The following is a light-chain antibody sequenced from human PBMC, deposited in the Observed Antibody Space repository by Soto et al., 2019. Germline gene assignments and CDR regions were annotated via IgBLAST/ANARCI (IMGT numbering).Light chain of an antibody. CDR3: ATWDGRLNGPV. CDR1: ASNIGTSS. J-gene: IGLJ2*01. CDR2: SDN. Sequence: QSALTQPPSASGTPGQRVTLSCSGSASNIGTSSVTWYQQLPGTAPKVLIYSDNHRPSGVPDRFSGSKSGTSASLAISGLRSEDEASYYCATWDGRLNGPVFGGGTQLTVL. V-gene: IGLV1-44*01.